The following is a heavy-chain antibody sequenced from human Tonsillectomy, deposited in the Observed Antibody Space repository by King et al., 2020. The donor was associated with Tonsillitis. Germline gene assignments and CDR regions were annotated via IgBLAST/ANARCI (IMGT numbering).Heavy chain of an antibody. CDR2: INHSGST. Sequence: VQLQQWGAGLLNPSETLSLTCAVYGGSFSGYYWSWIRQPPGKGLEWIGEINHSGSTNYNPSLKSRVTISVDTSKNQFSLKLSSVTAADTAVYYCARGSGGARSSSRSKGAFDIWGQGTMVTVSS. CDR1: GGSFSGYY. V-gene: IGHV4-34*01. J-gene: IGHJ3*02. D-gene: IGHD6-13*01. CDR3: ARGSGGARSSSRSKGAFDI.